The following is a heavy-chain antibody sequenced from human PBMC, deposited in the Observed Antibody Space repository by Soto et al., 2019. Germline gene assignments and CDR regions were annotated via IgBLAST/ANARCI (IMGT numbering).Heavy chain of an antibody. V-gene: IGHV3-7*04. Sequence: GGSLRLSCEASGFSFITYWMNWVRQAPGKGLEWLASIKEGGSEKQYVDSVKGRFTISRDNAKNSLYLQMNSLSEEDTAVYYCVRAISGSFALWGQGTLVTVSS. D-gene: IGHD3-9*01. CDR1: GFSFITYW. J-gene: IGHJ4*02. CDR3: VRAISGSFAL. CDR2: IKEGGSEK.